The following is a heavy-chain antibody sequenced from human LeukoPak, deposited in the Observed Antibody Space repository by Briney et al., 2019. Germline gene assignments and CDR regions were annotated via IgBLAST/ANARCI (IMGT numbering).Heavy chain of an antibody. J-gene: IGHJ6*02. CDR3: AGGATYYDFWSGTNYYYYGMDV. Sequence: SETLSLTCTVSGGSISSYYWSWIRQPPGKGLEWIGEINHSGSTNYNPSLKSRVTISVDTSKNQFSLKLSSVTAADTAVYYCAGGATYYDFWSGTNYYYYGMDVWGQGTTVTVSS. CDR1: GGSISSYY. D-gene: IGHD3-3*01. CDR2: INHSGST. V-gene: IGHV4-34*01.